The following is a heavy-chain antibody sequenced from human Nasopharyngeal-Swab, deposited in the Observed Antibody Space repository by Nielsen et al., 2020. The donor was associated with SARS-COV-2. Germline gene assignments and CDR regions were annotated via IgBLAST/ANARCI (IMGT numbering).Heavy chain of an antibody. CDR2: ISAYNGNT. J-gene: IGHJ5*02. V-gene: IGHV1-18*01. CDR1: GYTFTSYG. D-gene: IGHD1-26*01. CDR3: ARDPRSFNSGNNTSRWWFDP. Sequence: ASVKVSCKASGYTFTSYGISWVRQAPGQGLEWMGWISAYNGNTNYAQKFQGRVTITADESTSTAYMELSSLRSEDTAVYYCARDPRSFNSGNNTSRWWFDPWGQGTLVTVSS.